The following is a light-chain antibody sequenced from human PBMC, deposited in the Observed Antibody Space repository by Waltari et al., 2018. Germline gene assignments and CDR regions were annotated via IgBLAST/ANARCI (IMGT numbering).Light chain of an antibody. CDR3: LQSSQWPYA. CDR2: KVS. J-gene: IGKJ2*01. CDR1: QSLVQSDGNPF. Sequence: DVVMTQSPLSLAVTLGQPASISCWSSQSLVQSDGNPFLNWFHQRPGQSPRRLIYKVSNRESGVPDRFSGSGSGTDFTLKISRVEAEDVGIFYCLQSSQWPYAFGQGTKLEIK. V-gene: IGKV2-30*02.